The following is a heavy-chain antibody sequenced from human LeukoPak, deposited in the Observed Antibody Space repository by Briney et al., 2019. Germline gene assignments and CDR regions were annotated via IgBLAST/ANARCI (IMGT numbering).Heavy chain of an antibody. CDR3: ARDSTTVVTPGAFDI. J-gene: IGHJ3*02. Sequence: SETLSLTCTVSGGSISSGGYYWSWIRQPPGKGLEWIGYIYHSGSTYYNPSLKSRVTISVDRSKNQFSLKLSSVTAADTAVYYCARDSTTVVTPGAFDIWGQGTMVTVSS. V-gene: IGHV4-30-2*01. D-gene: IGHD4-23*01. CDR1: GGSISSGGYY. CDR2: IYHSGST.